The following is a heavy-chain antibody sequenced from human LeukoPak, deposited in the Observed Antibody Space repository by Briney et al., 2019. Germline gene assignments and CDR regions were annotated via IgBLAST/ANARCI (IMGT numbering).Heavy chain of an antibody. V-gene: IGHV1-69*06. D-gene: IGHD4-23*01. CDR3: ARGSGGTPDMDV. CDR2: IIPILGTG. Sequence: SVKVSCKASGGTFNTFAISWVRQAPGQGLEWLGGIIPILGTGNYAQNFQGRVTITADKSTSTVYMELSSLRSEDTAVYYCARGSGGTPDMDVWGKGATVTVSS. J-gene: IGHJ6*03. CDR1: GGTFNTFA.